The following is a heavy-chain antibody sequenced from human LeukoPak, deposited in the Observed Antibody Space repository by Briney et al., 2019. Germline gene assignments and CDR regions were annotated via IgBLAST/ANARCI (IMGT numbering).Heavy chain of an antibody. CDR3: ARMDLYCGGDCYSGSDY. CDR1: GYTFTSYA. CDR2: INAGNGNT. D-gene: IGHD2-21*02. Sequence: ASVKVSCKASGYTFTSYAMHWVRQAPGQRLERMGWINAGNGNTKYSQKFQGRVTITRDTSASTAYMELSSLRSEDTAVYYCARMDLYCGGDCYSGSDYWGQGTLVTVSS. J-gene: IGHJ4*02. V-gene: IGHV1-3*01.